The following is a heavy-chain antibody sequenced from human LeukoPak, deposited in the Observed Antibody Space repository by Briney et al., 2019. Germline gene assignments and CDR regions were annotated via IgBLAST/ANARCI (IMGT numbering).Heavy chain of an antibody. CDR3: ARPWGTGYMYYFDC. CDR1: GGSISSSSYY. J-gene: IGHJ4*02. D-gene: IGHD3-9*01. V-gene: IGHV4-39*01. Sequence: SETLSLTCTVSGGSISSSSYYWGWIRQPPGKGLEWIGSIYYSGSTYYNPSLKSRVTISVDTSKNQFSLKLSSVTAADTGVYYCARPWGTGYMYYFDCWGQGTLVTVSS. CDR2: IYYSGST.